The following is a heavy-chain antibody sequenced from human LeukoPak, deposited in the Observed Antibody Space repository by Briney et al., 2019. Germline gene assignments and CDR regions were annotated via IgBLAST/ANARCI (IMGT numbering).Heavy chain of an antibody. V-gene: IGHV3-7*03. CDR3: ARPGGGVVVAATLPYYFDY. CDR2: IKQDGSEK. J-gene: IGHJ4*02. D-gene: IGHD2-15*01. Sequence: GGSLRLSCAASGFTFSSYWMSWVRQAPGKGLEWVANIKQDGSEKYYVDSVKGRFTISRDNAKNSLYLQMNSLRAEDTGVYYCARPGGGVVVAATLPYYFDYWGQGTLVTVSS. CDR1: GFTFSSYW.